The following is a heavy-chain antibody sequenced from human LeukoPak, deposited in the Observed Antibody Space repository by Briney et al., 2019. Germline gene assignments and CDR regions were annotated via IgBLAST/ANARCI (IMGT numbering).Heavy chain of an antibody. CDR1: GFTFSSYG. CDR2: IRHDGSNK. CDR3: AKDLGRGYSYGFFDF. D-gene: IGHD5-18*01. J-gene: IGHJ4*02. Sequence: GGSLRLSCAASGFTFSSYGMHWVRQAPGKGLEWVAFIRHDGSNKYYADSVKGRFTISRDNSKNTLYLQMNSLRAEDTAVYYCAKDLGRGYSYGFFDFWGQGTLVTVSS. V-gene: IGHV3-30*02.